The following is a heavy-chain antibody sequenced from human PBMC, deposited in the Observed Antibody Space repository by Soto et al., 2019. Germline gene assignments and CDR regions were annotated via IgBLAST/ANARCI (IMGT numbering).Heavy chain of an antibody. V-gene: IGHV1-46*01. CDR1: GYTFTSYY. D-gene: IGHD3-3*01. CDR3: ARERKKFLEWLFNHNWFDP. J-gene: IGHJ5*02. Sequence: ASVKVSCKASGYTFTSYYMHWVRQAPGQGLEWMGIINPSGGSTSYAQKFQGRVTMTRDTSTSTVYMELSSLRSEDTAVYYCARERKKFLEWLFNHNWFDPWGQGTRVTVS. CDR2: INPSGGST.